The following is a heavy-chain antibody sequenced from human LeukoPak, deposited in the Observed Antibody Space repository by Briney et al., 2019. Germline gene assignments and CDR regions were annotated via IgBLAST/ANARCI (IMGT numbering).Heavy chain of an antibody. V-gene: IGHV1-8*01. CDR3: ARPSWGYCSSTSCPGGGDAFDI. CDR2: INPSGGST. J-gene: IGHJ3*02. CDR1: GYTFTSYD. Sequence: ASVKVSCKASGYTFTSYDINWVRQATGQGLEWMGIINPSGGSTSYAQKFQGRVTITRNTSISTAYMELSRLRSDDTAVYYCARPSWGYCSSTSCPGGGDAFDIWGQGTMVTVSS. D-gene: IGHD2-2*01.